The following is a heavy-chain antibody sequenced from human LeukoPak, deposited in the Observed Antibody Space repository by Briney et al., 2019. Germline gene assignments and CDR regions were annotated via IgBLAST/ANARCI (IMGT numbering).Heavy chain of an antibody. V-gene: IGHV3-66*01. D-gene: IGHD6-13*01. CDR1: GIPVSSNY. Sequence: GSLRLSCAASGIPVSSNYMSWVRQVPGKGLEWVSVIYSGGNTYYADSVKGRFTISRDNSKNTLYLQMDSLRGEDTAVYYCAKRVAAAGRELRNYMDVWGKGTTVTVSS. CDR2: IYSGGNT. J-gene: IGHJ6*03. CDR3: AKRVAAAGRELRNYMDV.